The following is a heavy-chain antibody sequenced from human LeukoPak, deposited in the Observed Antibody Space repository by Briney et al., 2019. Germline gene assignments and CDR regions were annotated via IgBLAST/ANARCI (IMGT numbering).Heavy chain of an antibody. J-gene: IGHJ3*02. CDR3: ARAPYYDILTDAFDI. V-gene: IGHV1-18*01. Sequence: ASVKVSCKASGYTFTSYGISWVRQAPGQGLEWMGWISAYNGNTNYAQKLQGRVTMTTDTSTSTAYMELRSLRSDDTAVYYCARAPYYDILTDAFDIWGQGTMVTVSS. CDR1: GYTFTSYG. CDR2: ISAYNGNT. D-gene: IGHD3-9*01.